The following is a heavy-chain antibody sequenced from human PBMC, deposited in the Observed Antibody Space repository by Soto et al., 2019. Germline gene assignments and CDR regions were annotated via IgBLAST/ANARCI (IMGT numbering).Heavy chain of an antibody. D-gene: IGHD1-26*01. V-gene: IGHV6-1*01. CDR1: GASVSSNSAA. CDR3: PKQKGYSGTYNVMDF. J-gene: IGHJ6*02. CDR2: AYYRSQRYY. Sequence: PSQTLSLTCAVSGASVSSNSAAWNWIRQSPSREIEWLGRAYYRSQRYYDSEVSVRSRITVIPDTFLIQFSLHLYSVIPEVTSLYYCPKQKGYSGTYNVMDFWGRRTTVTVSS.